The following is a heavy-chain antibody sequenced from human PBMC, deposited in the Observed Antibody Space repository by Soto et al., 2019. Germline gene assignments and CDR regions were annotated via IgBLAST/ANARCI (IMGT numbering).Heavy chain of an antibody. J-gene: IGHJ5*02. D-gene: IGHD3-22*01. CDR2: IFYSGNT. CDR3: ARDYFDSSDYTTNWFDP. CDR1: GGSISSSSYY. Sequence: SETLSLTCTVSGGSISSSSYYWGWIRQPPGKGLEWIGSIFYSGNTYYNPSLNSRVTISVDTSKNQFSLKLTSVTAADTALYYCARDYFDSSDYTTNWFDPWGQGTLVTVSS. V-gene: IGHV4-39*01.